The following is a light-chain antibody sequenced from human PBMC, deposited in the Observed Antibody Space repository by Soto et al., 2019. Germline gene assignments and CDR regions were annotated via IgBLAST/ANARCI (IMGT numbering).Light chain of an antibody. CDR3: QHYNDYSRM. V-gene: IGKV1-5*03. Sequence: DIQMTQSPSTLSASIGDRVTITCRASQSVDTWLAWYQQKPGKAPKLLIYKASSLQTGVPSRFSGSGSGTEFTITISSLQPDDFATYYCQHYNDYSRMFGQGTKVEIK. CDR2: KAS. J-gene: IGKJ1*01. CDR1: QSVDTW.